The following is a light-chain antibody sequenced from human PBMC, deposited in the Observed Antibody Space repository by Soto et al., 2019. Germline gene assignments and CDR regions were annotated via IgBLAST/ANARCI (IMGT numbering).Light chain of an antibody. CDR1: QSVSSDS. V-gene: IGKV3-20*01. CDR3: QQYGSSPQT. CDR2: GAS. Sequence: EIVLTQSPGTLSLSPGERATLSCRASQSVSSDSLAWYQQKPGQAPRLLIYGASSRATDIPDRFSGRGSGTDFTLTVSSLEPEDFAVFYCQQYGSSPQTFGQGTKVEI. J-gene: IGKJ1*01.